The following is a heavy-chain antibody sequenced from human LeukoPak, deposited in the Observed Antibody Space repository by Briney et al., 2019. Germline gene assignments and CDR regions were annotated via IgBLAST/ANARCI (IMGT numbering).Heavy chain of an antibody. D-gene: IGHD3-22*01. CDR3: ARCYYDGSGFYYYFDY. CDR1: GFSVSNYY. V-gene: IGHV3-53*01. CDR2: IYSGGNT. Sequence: GGSLRLSCAASGFSVSNYYMSWVRQAPGKGLEWVSVIYSGGNTYYTDSVKGRFTISRDNPRNTVFLQMGSLRGEDTAVYYCARCYYDGSGFYYYFDYWGQGTLVTVSS. J-gene: IGHJ4*02.